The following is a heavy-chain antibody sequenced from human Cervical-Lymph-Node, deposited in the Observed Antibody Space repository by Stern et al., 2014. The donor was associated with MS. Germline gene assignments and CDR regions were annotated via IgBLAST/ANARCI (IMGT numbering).Heavy chain of an antibody. Sequence: VQLLESGGGVVQPGRSLRLSCAASGFTFSTYTMHWVRPAPGKGLVWVAVISSDGNIKFYADSVKGRFTISRDNSKNTLFLQMNSLRTEDTAVYYCARDGRSVWGQGTLVTVSS. CDR3: ARDGRSV. CDR2: ISSDGNIK. V-gene: IGHV3-30-3*01. CDR1: GFTFSTYT. J-gene: IGHJ4*02.